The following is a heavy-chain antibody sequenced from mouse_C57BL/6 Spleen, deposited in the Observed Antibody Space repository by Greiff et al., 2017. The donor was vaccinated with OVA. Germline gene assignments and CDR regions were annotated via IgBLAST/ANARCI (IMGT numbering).Heavy chain of an antibody. J-gene: IGHJ3*01. Sequence: DVQLQESGPGLVKPSQSLSLTCSVTGYSITSGYYWNWIRQFPGNKLEWMGYISYDGSNNYNPSLKNRISITRDTSKNQFFLKLNSVTTEDTATYYCARAGDSWFAYWGQGTLVTVSA. CDR2: ISYDGSN. V-gene: IGHV3-6*01. CDR1: GYSITSGYY. CDR3: ARAGDSWFAY.